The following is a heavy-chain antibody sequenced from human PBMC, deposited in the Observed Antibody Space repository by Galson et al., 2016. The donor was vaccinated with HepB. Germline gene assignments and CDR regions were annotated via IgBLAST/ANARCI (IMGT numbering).Heavy chain of an antibody. J-gene: IGHJ4*02. D-gene: IGHD3-9*01. CDR2: ISTYTGVT. Sequence: SVKVSCKASGYTFTNSDVSWVRQAPGQGLEWMGWISTYTGVTNYSKRFQGRVTMTRDTSTATAYMVLKNLRSADTAIYYCAQTRRPVTGSPHLANWGQGTLVAVSS. CDR1: GYTFTNSD. CDR3: AQTRRPVTGSPHLAN. V-gene: IGHV1-18*01.